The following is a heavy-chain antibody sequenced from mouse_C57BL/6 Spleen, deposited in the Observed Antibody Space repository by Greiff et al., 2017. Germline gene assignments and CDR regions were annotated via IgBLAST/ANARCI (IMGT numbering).Heavy chain of an antibody. Sequence: EVKVVESGGGLGKPGGSLKLSCEASGFTFSDYGMHWVRQAPEKGLEWVAYISSGSSTIYYADTVKGRFTISRDNAKNTLFLQMACLMSEDMAIYYCACKDWDSRPTVITARAIDYWGQGTSVTVSS. V-gene: IGHV5-17*01. J-gene: IGHJ4*01. CDR3: ACKDWDSRPTVITARAIDY. CDR1: GFTFSDYG. D-gene: IGHD2-4*01. CDR2: ISSGSSTI.